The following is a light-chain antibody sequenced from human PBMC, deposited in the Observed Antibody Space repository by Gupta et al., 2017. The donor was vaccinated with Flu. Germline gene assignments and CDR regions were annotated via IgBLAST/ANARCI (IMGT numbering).Light chain of an antibody. CDR2: GAS. CDR1: QSMTTY. J-gene: IGKJ2*03. V-gene: IGKV1-39*01. CDR3: QQSFSSYS. Sequence: DIEMTQSPSSLSVSVGDTVTITCRASQSMTTYLNWYQQRPGKAPKVLISGASSLQSGVPSRFSGSGSGTEFTLTISSLQPEDFATYYCQQSFSSYSFGLGTKLEIK.